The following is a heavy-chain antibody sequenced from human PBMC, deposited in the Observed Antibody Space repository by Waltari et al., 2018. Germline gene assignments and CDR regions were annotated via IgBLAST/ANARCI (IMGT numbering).Heavy chain of an antibody. Sequence: EVQLVESGGGLVQPGGSLRLSCAASGFTFSSYWMHWVRQAPGKGLVWGSRINSDGSNTNYADSVKGRFTISRENAKNTVSLQMNSLRAEDTAVYYCARVTTSGQTVPGTLNYWGQGTLVTVSS. CDR1: GFTFSSYW. V-gene: IGHV3-74*01. J-gene: IGHJ4*02. D-gene: IGHD3-3*01. CDR3: ARVTTSGQTVPGTLNY. CDR2: INSDGSNT.